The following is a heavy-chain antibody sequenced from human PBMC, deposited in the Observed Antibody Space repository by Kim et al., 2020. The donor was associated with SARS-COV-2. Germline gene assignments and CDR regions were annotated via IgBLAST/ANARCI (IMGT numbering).Heavy chain of an antibody. CDR2: IIPILGIA. Sequence: SVKVSCKASGGTFSSYAISWVRQAPGQGLEWMGRIIPILGIANYAQKFQGRVTITADKSTSTAYMELSSLRSEDTAVYYCARAAYDFWSGYSFDIWGQGTMVTVSS. V-gene: IGHV1-69*04. CDR3: ARAAYDFWSGYSFDI. CDR1: GGTFSSYA. D-gene: IGHD3-3*01. J-gene: IGHJ3*02.